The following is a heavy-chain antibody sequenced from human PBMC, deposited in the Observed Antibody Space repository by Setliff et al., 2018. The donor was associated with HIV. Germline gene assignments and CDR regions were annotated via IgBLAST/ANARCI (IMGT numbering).Heavy chain of an antibody. Sequence: SETLSLTCSVSGVSISDYYWNWIRQPPGKGLEWIGYMDNRGNTNYSPSLKTRITISVDTSKNHFSLKLNSVTAADTAVYYCARSTPSIGYISEHWGQGALVTVSS. CDR3: ARSTPSIGYISEH. D-gene: IGHD5-12*01. CDR1: GVSISDYY. CDR2: MDNRGNT. V-gene: IGHV4-59*01. J-gene: IGHJ1*01.